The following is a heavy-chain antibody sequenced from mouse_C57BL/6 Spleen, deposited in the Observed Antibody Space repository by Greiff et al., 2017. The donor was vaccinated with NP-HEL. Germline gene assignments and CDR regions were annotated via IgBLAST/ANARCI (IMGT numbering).Heavy chain of an antibody. Sequence: QVQLQQPGAELVRPGSSVKLSCKASGYTFTSYWMHWVKQRPIQGLEWIGNIDPSDSETHYNQKFKDKATLTVDKSSSTAYMQLSSLTSEDSAVYYCARRCWDDYYAMDYWGQGTSVTVSS. CDR1: GYTFTSYW. CDR2: IDPSDSET. J-gene: IGHJ4*01. D-gene: IGHD4-1*01. V-gene: IGHV1-52*01. CDR3: ARRCWDDYYAMDY.